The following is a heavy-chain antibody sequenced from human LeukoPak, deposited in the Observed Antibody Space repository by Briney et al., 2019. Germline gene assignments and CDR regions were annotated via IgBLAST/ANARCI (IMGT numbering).Heavy chain of an antibody. J-gene: IGHJ4*02. CDR3: ARGLDSGSYSPFDY. Sequence: GASVKVSCKASGYTFTGYYMHWVRQAPGQGLEWMGWINPNSGGTNYAQKFQGRVTMTRDTSISTAYMELSRLRSDDTAVYYCARGLDSGSYSPFDYWGQGTLVTVSS. D-gene: IGHD1-26*01. CDR1: GYTFTGYY. V-gene: IGHV1-2*02. CDR2: INPNSGGT.